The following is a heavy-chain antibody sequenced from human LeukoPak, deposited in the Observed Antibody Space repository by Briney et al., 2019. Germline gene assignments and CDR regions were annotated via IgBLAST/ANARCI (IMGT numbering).Heavy chain of an antibody. J-gene: IGHJ4*02. Sequence: GGSLRLSCAASGFTFSSYSMNWVRQAPGKGLEWVSYISSSSSTIYYADSLKGRFTISRDDAENSLYLQMNSLRAEDTAVYYCARDSSVTAAPIDYWGLGTLVTVSS. V-gene: IGHV3-48*01. CDR3: ARDSSVTAAPIDY. CDR1: GFTFSSYS. D-gene: IGHD2-2*01. CDR2: ISSSSSTI.